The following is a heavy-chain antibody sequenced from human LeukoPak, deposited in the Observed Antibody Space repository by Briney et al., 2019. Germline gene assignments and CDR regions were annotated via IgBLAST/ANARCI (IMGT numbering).Heavy chain of an antibody. CDR2: IYTSGST. Sequence: SETLSLTCTVSGGSISSGSYYWSWIRQPAGKGLEWIGRIYTSGSTNYNPSLKSRVTISVDTSKNQFSLELSSVTAADTAVYYCARQITIFGVVPDAFDIWGQGTMVTVSS. D-gene: IGHD3-3*01. CDR1: GGSISSGSYY. V-gene: IGHV4-61*02. CDR3: ARQITIFGVVPDAFDI. J-gene: IGHJ3*02.